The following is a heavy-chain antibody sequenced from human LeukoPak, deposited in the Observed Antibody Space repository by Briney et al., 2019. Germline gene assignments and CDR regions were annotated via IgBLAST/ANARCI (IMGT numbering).Heavy chain of an antibody. CDR1: GFTFSRHG. J-gene: IGHJ4*02. CDR3: ARDRAWNYFDY. CDR2: ISNDGSRK. V-gene: IGHV3-30*03. D-gene: IGHD3-3*01. Sequence: GGSLRLSCAPSGFTFSRHGMHWVRQAPSKGLEWVAIISNDGSRKYYAHSVEGRFTISRDNSKNTLYLRMDSLRAEDTAVYYCARDRAWNYFDYWGQGTLVTVSS.